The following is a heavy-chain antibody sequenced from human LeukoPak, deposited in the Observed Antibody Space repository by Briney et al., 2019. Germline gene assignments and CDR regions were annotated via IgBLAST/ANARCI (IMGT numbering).Heavy chain of an antibody. CDR2: IRYDGSNI. CDR1: GFTFSNYG. CDR3: ANGPHYQILTGFYKVRSHLDY. V-gene: IGHV3-30*02. Sequence: GGSLRLSCAASGFTFSNYGMHWVRQAPGNRLEWVAFIRYDGSNIYYADSVKGRFTISRDNSKNTLYLQMNSLRAEDTAIYYCANGPHYQILTGFYKVRSHLDYWGQGTLVTVSS. D-gene: IGHD3-9*01. J-gene: IGHJ4*02.